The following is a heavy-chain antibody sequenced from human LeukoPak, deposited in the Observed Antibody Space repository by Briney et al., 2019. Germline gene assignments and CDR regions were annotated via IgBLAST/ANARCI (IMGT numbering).Heavy chain of an antibody. J-gene: IGHJ6*04. CDR1: GGSFSGYY. D-gene: IGHD2-2*01. CDR3: ARGIYCSSTSCYGYYYGMDV. Sequence: SETLSLTCAVYGGSFSGYYWSWIRQPPGKGLEWIGEINHSGSTNYNPSLKSRVTISVDTSKNQFSLKLSSVTAADTAVYYCARGIYCSSTSCYGYYYGMDVWGKGTTVTVSS. V-gene: IGHV4-34*01. CDR2: INHSGST.